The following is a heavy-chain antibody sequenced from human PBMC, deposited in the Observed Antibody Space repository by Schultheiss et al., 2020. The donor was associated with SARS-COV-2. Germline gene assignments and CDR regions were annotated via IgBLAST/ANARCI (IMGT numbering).Heavy chain of an antibody. CDR1: GYTFTGYY. CDR2: INPNSGGT. Sequence: ASVKVSCKASGYTFTGYYMHWVRQAPGQGLEWMGWINPNSGGTNYAQKFQGRVTMTRDTSISTAYMELSRLRSDDTAVYYCARDPADYYGSGTDYWGQGTLVTVSS. CDR3: ARDPADYYGSGTDY. D-gene: IGHD3-10*01. J-gene: IGHJ4*02. V-gene: IGHV1-2*02.